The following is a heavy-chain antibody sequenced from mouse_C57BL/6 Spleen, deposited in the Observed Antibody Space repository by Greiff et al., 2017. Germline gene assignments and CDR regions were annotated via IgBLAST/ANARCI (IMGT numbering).Heavy chain of an antibody. D-gene: IGHD1-1*01. J-gene: IGHJ3*01. CDR1: GYTFTSYW. CDR3: AREGYYGSSVWFAY. V-gene: IGHV1-55*01. Sequence: QVQLQQPGAELVKPGASVKMSCKASGYTFTSYWITWVKQRPGQGLEWIGDIYPGSGSTNYNERFKSKATLTVDTSSSTAYMQLSSLTSEDSAVYYCAREGYYGSSVWFAYWGQGTLVTVSA. CDR2: IYPGSGST.